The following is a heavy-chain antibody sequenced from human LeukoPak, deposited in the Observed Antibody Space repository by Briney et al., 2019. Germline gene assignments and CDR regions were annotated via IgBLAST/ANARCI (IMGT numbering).Heavy chain of an antibody. D-gene: IGHD2-2*01. CDR1: GFTLSSYW. J-gene: IGHJ4*02. CDR3: SKGRGPAAVAPDY. CDR2: IKQDGSEK. Sequence: PGGSLRLSCVASGFTLSSYWMSWVRQAPGKGLEWVANIKQDGSEKYYVDSVMGRFTISRDNAKNSLYLQMNSLRAEDTAVYYCSKGRGPAAVAPDYWGQGTLVTVSS. V-gene: IGHV3-7*01.